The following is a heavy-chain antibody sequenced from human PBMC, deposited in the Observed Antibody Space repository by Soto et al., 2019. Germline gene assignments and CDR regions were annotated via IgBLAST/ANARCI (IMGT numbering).Heavy chain of an antibody. CDR3: ARSGGVFDY. CDR1: GESFSDYF. D-gene: IGHD2-15*01. V-gene: IGHV4-34*01. Sequence: SETLSLTCAVYGESFSDYFWSWIRQPPGKGLEWIGEINHSGSTNYNPSLKSRLTISVDTSKNQFSLKLSSVTAADTAVYYCARSGGVFDYWGQGTLVTVSS. CDR2: INHSGST. J-gene: IGHJ4*02.